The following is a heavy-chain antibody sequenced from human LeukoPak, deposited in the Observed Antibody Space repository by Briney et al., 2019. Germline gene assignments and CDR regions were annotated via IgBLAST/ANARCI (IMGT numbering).Heavy chain of an antibody. D-gene: IGHD3-16*01. J-gene: IGHJ4*02. CDR2: ISYDGSNK. CDR1: GFTFSSYG. CDR3: AKGAYDYVWGSLIDY. V-gene: IGHV3-30*18. Sequence: GGSLRLSCAASGFTFSSYGMHWVRQAPGKGLEWVAVISYDGSNKYYADSVKGRFTISRDNSKNTLYLQMNSLRAEDTAVYYFAKGAYDYVWGSLIDYWGQGTLVTVSS.